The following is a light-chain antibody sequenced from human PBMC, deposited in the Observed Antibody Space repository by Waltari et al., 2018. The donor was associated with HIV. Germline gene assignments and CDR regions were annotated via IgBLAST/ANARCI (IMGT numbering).Light chain of an antibody. V-gene: IGKV3-20*01. J-gene: IGKJ5*01. Sequence: CRASQSVSSNYLAWYLQKPGQAPMLLNYGATRRATATPDRMSGRWSATEFTLTSSRVEPEDFAVYYCQHYGSSPLTFGQGTRREIK. CDR3: QHYGSSPLT. CDR1: QSVSSNY. CDR2: GAT.